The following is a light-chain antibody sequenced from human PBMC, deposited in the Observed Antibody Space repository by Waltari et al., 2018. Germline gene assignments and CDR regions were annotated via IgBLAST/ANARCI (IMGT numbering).Light chain of an antibody. CDR3: QQFYSTPLT. J-gene: IGKJ4*01. CDR1: QSVLYSSNHKNS. Sequence: DIVMTQSPDSLAVSLGERATINCKSSQSVLYSSNHKNSLAWYQQKPGQPPKFLIHWASTRESGVPDRFSGSGSGTDFTLTISSLQAEDVAVYYCQQFYSTPLTFGGGTKVEIK. CDR2: WAS. V-gene: IGKV4-1*01.